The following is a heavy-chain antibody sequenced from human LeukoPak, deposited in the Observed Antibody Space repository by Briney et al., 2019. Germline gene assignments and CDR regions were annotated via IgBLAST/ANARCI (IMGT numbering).Heavy chain of an antibody. CDR1: GGSISSSSYY. V-gene: IGHV4-39*07. D-gene: IGHD3-3*01. Sequence: SETLSLTCTVSGGSISSSSYYWGWIRQPPGKGLEWIGSIYYSGSTYYNPSLKSRVTISVDTSKNQFSLKLSSVTAADTAVYYCARGSVWSGSEPFDYWGQGTLVTVSS. CDR3: ARGSVWSGSEPFDY. CDR2: IYYSGST. J-gene: IGHJ4*02.